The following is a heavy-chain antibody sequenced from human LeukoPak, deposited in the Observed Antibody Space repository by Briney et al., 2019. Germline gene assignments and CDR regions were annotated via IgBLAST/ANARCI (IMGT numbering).Heavy chain of an antibody. CDR1: GGSISSSSYY. V-gene: IGHV4-39*01. D-gene: IGHD3-22*01. CDR2: ISYSGST. CDR3: ARNYYDIGYFDY. Sequence: SETLSLTCTVSGGSISSSSYYWGWIRQPPGKGLEWIGNISYSGSTYYNPSLKSRVTISVDTSKNQFSLKLSSVTAADTAAYYCARNYYDIGYFDYWGQGTLVTVSS. J-gene: IGHJ4*02.